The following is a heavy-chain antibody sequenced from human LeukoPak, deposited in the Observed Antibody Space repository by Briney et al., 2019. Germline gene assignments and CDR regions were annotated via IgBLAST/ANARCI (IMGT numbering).Heavy chain of an antibody. D-gene: IGHD2-2*02. CDR1: GGSVSTDYYF. Sequence: SQTLSLTCSVSGGSVSTDYYFWNCLRQPAGNELEWIGRVYSSGTTHYNPSLNSRVTMSVDTSKNLFSLRLSSATAADTAVYYCAGYREPYDHLPHTLTIWGQGTMVAVSS. V-gene: IGHV4-61*02. CDR3: AGYREPYDHLPHTLTI. J-gene: IGHJ3*02. CDR2: VYSSGTT.